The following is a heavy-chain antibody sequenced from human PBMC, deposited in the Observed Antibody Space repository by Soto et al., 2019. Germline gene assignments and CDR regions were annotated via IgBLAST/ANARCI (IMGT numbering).Heavy chain of an antibody. CDR3: AGGTGWFIVD. CDR1: GFTFSSDW. Sequence: EVQLVESGGGLVQPGGSLRLSCAASGFTFSSDWMNWVRQAPGKGLEWVANIKQDGTEKHYVDSVKDRFTISRDNAKSSLHLQLNSLRADDTAVYYCAGGTGWFIVDWGQGTLVTVSS. CDR2: IKQDGTEK. J-gene: IGHJ4*02. D-gene: IGHD6-19*01. V-gene: IGHV3-7*02.